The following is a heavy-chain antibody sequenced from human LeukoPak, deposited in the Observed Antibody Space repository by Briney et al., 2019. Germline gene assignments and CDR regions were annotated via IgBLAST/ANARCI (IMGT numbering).Heavy chain of an antibody. CDR2: VTYSGTT. CDR3: ARGLRYYYYMDV. J-gene: IGHJ6*03. V-gene: IGHV4-59*01. CDR1: GGSISSYY. D-gene: IGHD3-10*01. Sequence: SETLSLTCTGSGGSISSYYWSWIRQPPGKELEGIGYVTYSGTTNYNTSLKSRVTISVDTSRNKFSLEVTSVTAADTAVYYCARGLRYYYYMDVWGKGTTVTVSS.